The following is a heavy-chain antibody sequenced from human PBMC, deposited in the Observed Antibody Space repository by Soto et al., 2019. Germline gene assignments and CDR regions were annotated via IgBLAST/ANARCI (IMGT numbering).Heavy chain of an antibody. V-gene: IGHV3-53*01. D-gene: IGHD3-10*01. Sequence: EVHLVESGGGLIQPGGSLRLSCEVSGLTVRSNYMNWVRQAPGKGLEWVSVIYSDGRTSYADSVKGRFTIFRDTSKNTLYLEMNNLRAEDMAVYYCARAYGPGSYFCDHWGQGTLVTVSS. CDR1: GLTVRSNY. J-gene: IGHJ5*02. CDR2: IYSDGRT. CDR3: ARAYGPGSYFCDH.